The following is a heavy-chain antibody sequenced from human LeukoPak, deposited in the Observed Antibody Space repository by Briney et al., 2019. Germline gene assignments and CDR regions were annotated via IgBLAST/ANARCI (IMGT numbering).Heavy chain of an antibody. Sequence: ASVKVSCKASGYTFTSYGISWVRQAPGQGLEWMGWISAYNGNTNYAQKFQGRVTMTRDTSTSTVYMELSSLRSEDTAAYYCAREGSTIGFDPWGQGTLVTVSS. D-gene: IGHD2/OR15-2a*01. CDR3: AREGSTIGFDP. CDR1: GYTFTSYG. J-gene: IGHJ5*02. V-gene: IGHV1-18*01. CDR2: ISAYNGNT.